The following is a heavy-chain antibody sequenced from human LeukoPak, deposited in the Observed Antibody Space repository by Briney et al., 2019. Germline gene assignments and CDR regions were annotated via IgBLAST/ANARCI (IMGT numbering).Heavy chain of an antibody. CDR3: ARPLWFGELHWFDP. CDR2: INHSGST. D-gene: IGHD3-10*01. V-gene: IGHV4-34*01. Sequence: SDTLSLTCAVYGGSFSGYYWRWIRQPPGKGLEWIGEINHSGSTNYNPSLKSRVTISVDTSKNQFSLKLSSVTAADTAVYYCARPLWFGELHWFDPWGQGTLVTVSS. CDR1: GGSFSGYY. J-gene: IGHJ5*02.